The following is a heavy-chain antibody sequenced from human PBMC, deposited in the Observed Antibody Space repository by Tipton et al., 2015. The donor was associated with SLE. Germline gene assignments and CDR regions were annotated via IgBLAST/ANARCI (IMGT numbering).Heavy chain of an antibody. CDR3: ARVGAAPRLFDY. D-gene: IGHD3-16*01. V-gene: IGHV4-31*03. Sequence: TLSLTCSVSGDSITSGGFYWNWIRHLPGEGLQWIGYIYYSGSTYYNPSLRSRVTISVDTSKNQFSLKLTSVTAADTAVYYCARVGAAPRLFDYWGQGTLVTVSS. CDR2: IYYSGST. J-gene: IGHJ4*02. CDR1: GDSITSGGFY.